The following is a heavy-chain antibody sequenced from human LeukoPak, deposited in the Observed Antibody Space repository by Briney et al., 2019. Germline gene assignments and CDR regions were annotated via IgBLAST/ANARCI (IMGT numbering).Heavy chain of an antibody. J-gene: IGHJ5*02. Sequence: SQTLSLTCAISGDSVSGNSAAWNWIRQSPSSGLEWLGRTYYRSKWYNDYAISVKSRITINPATSKNQFSLQLDSVTPDDTAVYYCALEVPYNWFDPWGQGTLVTVSS. V-gene: IGHV6-1*01. CDR1: GDSVSGNSAA. CDR2: TYYRSKWYN. CDR3: ALEVPYNWFDP. D-gene: IGHD1-1*01.